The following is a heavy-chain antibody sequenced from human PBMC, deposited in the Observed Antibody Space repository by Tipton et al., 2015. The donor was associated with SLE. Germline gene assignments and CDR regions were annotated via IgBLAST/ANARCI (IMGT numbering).Heavy chain of an antibody. D-gene: IGHD4-17*01. CDR1: GGSVSSGSYY. Sequence: TLSLTCTVSGGSVSSGSYYWSWIRQPPGKGLEWIGYIYYSGSTNYNPSLKSRVTISVDTSKNQFSLKLSAVTAADTAVYYCAVDRPRLRFKSGAFDIWGQGTMVTVSS. CDR2: IYYSGST. J-gene: IGHJ3*02. V-gene: IGHV4-61*01. CDR3: AVDRPRLRFKSGAFDI.